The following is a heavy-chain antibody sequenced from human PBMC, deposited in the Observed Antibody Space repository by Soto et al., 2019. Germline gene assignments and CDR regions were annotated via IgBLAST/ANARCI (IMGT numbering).Heavy chain of an antibody. J-gene: IGHJ4*02. V-gene: IGHV1-18*01. Sequence: ASVKVSCKASGYTFTSYGISWVRQAPGQGLEWMGWISAYNGNTNCAQKLQGRVTMTTDTSTSTAYMELRSLRSDDTAVYYCARSPSWLAYINPTDFDYWGQGTLVTVSS. D-gene: IGHD3-9*01. CDR2: ISAYNGNT. CDR1: GYTFTSYG. CDR3: ARSPSWLAYINPTDFDY.